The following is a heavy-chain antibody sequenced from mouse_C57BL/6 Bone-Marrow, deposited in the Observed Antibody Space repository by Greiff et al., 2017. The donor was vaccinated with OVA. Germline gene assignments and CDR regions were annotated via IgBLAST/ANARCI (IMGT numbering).Heavy chain of an antibody. J-gene: IGHJ3*01. Sequence: EVMLVESGGGLVQSGRSLRLSCATSGFTFSDFYMEWVRQAPGKGLEWIAASRNKANDYTTEYSASVKGRFIVSRDTSQSILYLQMNALRAEDTAIYYCARDGPPYYYGSSPLAYWGQGTLVTVSA. CDR3: ARDGPPYYYGSSPLAY. CDR1: GFTFSDFY. CDR2: SRNKANDYTT. D-gene: IGHD1-1*01. V-gene: IGHV7-1*01.